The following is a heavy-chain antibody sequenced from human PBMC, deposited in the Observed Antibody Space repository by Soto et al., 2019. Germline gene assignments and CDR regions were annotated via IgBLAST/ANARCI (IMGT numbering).Heavy chain of an antibody. V-gene: IGHV3-23*03. CDR1: GFIFSTYT. D-gene: IGHD3-9*01. CDR3: AKDRHPDGIWTFDY. Sequence: EVQLLESGGHLVHPGGSLRLSCAASGFIFSTYTMNWVRQVPGKWLEWVSGISQPVKKTWYADSVKGRFTISIDNSKNFLLLQMDSLRVEDTAVYYCAKDRHPDGIWTFDYWGQGAPVTVSS. CDR2: ISQPVKKT. J-gene: IGHJ4*02.